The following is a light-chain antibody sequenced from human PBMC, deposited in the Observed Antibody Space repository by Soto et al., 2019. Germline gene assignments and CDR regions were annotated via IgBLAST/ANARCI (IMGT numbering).Light chain of an antibody. CDR3: QQYGSLPRT. CDR2: GVS. V-gene: IGKV3-20*01. J-gene: IGKJ1*01. Sequence: EIVLTQSPGTLSLSPGERATLSCRASQSVSSNYLAWYQQKPGQAPRLLISGVSSRATGIPDRFSGSGSGTDFTLTISSLEPEDIAVYYCQQYGSLPRTFGQGTKVEIK. CDR1: QSVSSNY.